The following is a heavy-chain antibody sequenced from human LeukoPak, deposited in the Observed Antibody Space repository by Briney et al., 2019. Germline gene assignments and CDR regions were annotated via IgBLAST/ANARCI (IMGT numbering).Heavy chain of an antibody. D-gene: IGHD3-22*01. CDR2: IKEDGTKK. V-gene: IGHV3-7*03. J-gene: IGHJ4*02. Sequence: PGGSLRLSCAASGFTFNTFWMSWVRQTPGKGLEWVANIKEDGTKKYYVDSVKGRFTISRDNPKNTLYLQMNSLRAEDTAVYFCAKRGVVIRVILVGFHKEAYYFDSWGQGALVTVSS. CDR3: AKRGVVIRVILVGFHKEAYYFDS. CDR1: GFTFNTFW.